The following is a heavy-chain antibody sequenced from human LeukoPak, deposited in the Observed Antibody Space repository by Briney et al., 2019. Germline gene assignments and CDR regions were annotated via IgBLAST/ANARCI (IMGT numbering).Heavy chain of an antibody. CDR3: ARPYYYDSGQYYFHY. CDR1: GYSFTSYW. V-gene: IGHV5-51*01. D-gene: IGHD3-10*01. Sequence: GESLKISCKGSGYSFTSYWIGWVRQMPGKGLEWMAIIYPGDSDTRYSPSFQGQVTIPADKSISTAYLQWSSLKASDTAMYYCARPYYYDSGQYYFHYWGQGTLVTVSS. J-gene: IGHJ4*02. CDR2: IYPGDSDT.